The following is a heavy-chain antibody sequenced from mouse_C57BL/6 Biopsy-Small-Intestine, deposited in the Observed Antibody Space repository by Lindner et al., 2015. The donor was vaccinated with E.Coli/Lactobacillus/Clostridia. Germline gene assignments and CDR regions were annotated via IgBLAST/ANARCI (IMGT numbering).Heavy chain of an antibody. CDR2: IDPEKGDT. CDR1: GFNIKDEY. CDR3: TTGGWLPSWFAY. D-gene: IGHD2-3*01. J-gene: IGHJ3*01. Sequence: VQLQESGAELVRPGASVKLSCTVSGFNIKDEYMHWVKQRPEQGLEWIGWIDPEKGDTEFASKFQGKATITADTSSNTAYLHLSSLTSEGTAVYYCTTGGWLPSWFAYWGQGTLVTVSA. V-gene: IGHV14-4*01.